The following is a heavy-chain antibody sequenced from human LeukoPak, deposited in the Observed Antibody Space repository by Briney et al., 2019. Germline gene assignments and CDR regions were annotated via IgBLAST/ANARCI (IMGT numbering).Heavy chain of an antibody. J-gene: IGHJ4*02. D-gene: IGHD3-10*01. CDR1: GFTFRTHE. CDR2: ISGSGTNI. CDR3: AREESTLGSSGSGSHYNFDY. Sequence: GGSLRLSCAASGFTFRTHEMHWVRQAPGKGPEGVSYISGSGTNIYYADSVRGRFTISRDNAKNSLYLQMNSLRAEDTAVYYCAREESTLGSSGSGSHYNFDYWGQGTLVTVSS. V-gene: IGHV3-48*03.